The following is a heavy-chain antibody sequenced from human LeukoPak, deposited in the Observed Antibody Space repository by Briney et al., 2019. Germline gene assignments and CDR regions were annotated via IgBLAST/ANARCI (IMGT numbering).Heavy chain of an antibody. V-gene: IGHV4-59*11. D-gene: IGHD3-3*01. J-gene: IGHJ6*03. CDR1: GGSISSHY. CDR3: AARDYDFWSGYPEYYYYMDV. CDR2: IYYSGST. Sequence: SSETLSLTCTVSGGSISSHYWSWIRQPPGKGLEWIGYIYYSGSTNYNPSLKSRVTISVDTSKNQFSLKLSSVTAEDTAVYYCAARDYDFWSGYPEYYYYMDVWGKGTTVTVSS.